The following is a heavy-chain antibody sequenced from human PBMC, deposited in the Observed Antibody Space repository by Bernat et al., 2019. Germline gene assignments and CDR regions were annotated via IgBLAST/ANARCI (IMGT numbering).Heavy chain of an antibody. V-gene: IGHV1-18*01. D-gene: IGHD3-22*01. CDR1: GYTFTSYG. CDR2: ISAYNGNT. CDR3: ARAPRLFYYDSSGYYRFDY. Sequence: LVQSGAEVKKPGASVKVSCKASGYTFTSYGISWVRQAPGQGLEWMGWISAYNGNTNYAQKLQGRVTMTTDTSTSTAYMELRSLRSDDTAVYYCARAPRLFYYDSSGYYRFDYWGQGTLVTVSS. J-gene: IGHJ4*02.